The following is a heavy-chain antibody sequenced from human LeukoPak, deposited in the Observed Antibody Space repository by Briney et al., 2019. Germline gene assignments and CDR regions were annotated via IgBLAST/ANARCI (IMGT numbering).Heavy chain of an antibody. Sequence: SETLSLTCTVSGDSINYYYWSWIRQSPGEGLEWIGYVYYNGSAKYNPSLKSRVTISVDMSKNQFSLKVSSVTAADTAIYYCARKGGHFDYWGQGTLVTVSS. V-gene: IGHV4-59*01. CDR2: VYYNGSA. J-gene: IGHJ4*02. D-gene: IGHD2-15*01. CDR1: GDSINYYY. CDR3: ARKGGHFDY.